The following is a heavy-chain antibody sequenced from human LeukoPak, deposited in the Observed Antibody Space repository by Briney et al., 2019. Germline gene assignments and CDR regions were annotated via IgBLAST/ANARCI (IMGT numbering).Heavy chain of an antibody. CDR3: AKAAWGYDARPPQH. V-gene: IGHV3-23*01. D-gene: IGHD7-27*01. J-gene: IGHJ1*01. Sequence: PGGSLRLSCAASGFTFSSYAMSWVRQAPGKGLEWVSAISGSGGSTYYADSVKGRFTISRDNSKNTLHLQMNSLRAEDTAVYYCAKAAWGYDARPPQHWGQGTLVTVSS. CDR1: GFTFSSYA. CDR2: ISGSGGST.